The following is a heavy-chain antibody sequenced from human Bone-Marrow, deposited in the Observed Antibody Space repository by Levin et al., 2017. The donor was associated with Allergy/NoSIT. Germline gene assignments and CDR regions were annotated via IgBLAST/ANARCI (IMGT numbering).Heavy chain of an antibody. CDR3: AREGTFYYDSSPLLGFES. J-gene: IGHJ4*02. CDR1: GFTFSNYN. CDR2: ISSRGTPI. V-gene: IGHV3-48*02. Sequence: GGSLRLSCAASGFTFSNYNMNWVRQAPGKGLEWVSYISSRGTPIYYADSVKGRFSISRDNAKNSLYLQMNSLRDEDTAVYFCAREGTFYYDSSPLLGFESWGQGTLVTVSS. D-gene: IGHD3-22*01.